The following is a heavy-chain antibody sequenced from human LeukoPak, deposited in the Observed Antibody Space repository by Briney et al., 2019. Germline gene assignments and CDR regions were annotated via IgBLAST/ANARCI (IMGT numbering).Heavy chain of an antibody. D-gene: IGHD6-19*01. Sequence: SVKVSCKASGGTFSSYAISWVRQAPGQGLEWMGRIIPIFGTANYAQKFQGRVTITTDESTSTAYMELSSLRSEDTAVYYCARAVAGTVGGNWFDPWGQGTLVTVPS. CDR3: ARAVAGTVGGNWFDP. CDR1: GGTFSSYA. J-gene: IGHJ5*02. V-gene: IGHV1-69*05. CDR2: IIPIFGTA.